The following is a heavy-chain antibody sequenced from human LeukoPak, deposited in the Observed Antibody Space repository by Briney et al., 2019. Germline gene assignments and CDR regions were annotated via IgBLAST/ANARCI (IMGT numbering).Heavy chain of an antibody. J-gene: IGHJ4*02. CDR2: INHSGST. Sequence: SWVRQAPGKGLEWIGEINHSGSTNYNPSLKSRVTISVDTSKNQFSLKLTSVTAADTAVYYCAANSADYNTLGSSYKVWGQGTLVTVSS. CDR3: AANSADYNTLGSSYKV. V-gene: IGHV4-34*01. D-gene: IGHD3-10*01.